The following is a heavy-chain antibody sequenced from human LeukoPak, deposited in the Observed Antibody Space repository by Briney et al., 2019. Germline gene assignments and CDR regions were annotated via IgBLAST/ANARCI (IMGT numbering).Heavy chain of an antibody. CDR2: IIPIPGIA. CDR1: GGTFSSYT. CDR3: ARSVVVRGAPIDY. V-gene: IGHV1-69*02. Sequence: ASVKVSCKASGGTFSSYTISWVRQAPGQGLEWMGRIIPIPGIANYAQKFQGRVTITADKSTSTAYMELSSLRSEDTAVYYCARSVVVRGAPIDYWGQGTLVTVSS. D-gene: IGHD3-10*01. J-gene: IGHJ4*02.